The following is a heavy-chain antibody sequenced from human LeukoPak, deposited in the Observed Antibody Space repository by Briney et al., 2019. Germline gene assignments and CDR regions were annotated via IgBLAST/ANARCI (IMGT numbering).Heavy chain of an antibody. J-gene: IGHJ4*02. V-gene: IGHV5-51*01. CDR2: IYPGDSDT. Sequence: GESLKTSFKGSGYRFTSYWIGWVRPMPGKGLEGMGIIYPGDSDTRYSPSFQGQVTISADKSISTAYLQWSSLKASDTAMYYCARGLNQRWLPFDYWGQGTLVTVSS. CDR1: GYRFTSYW. CDR3: ARGLNQRWLPFDY. D-gene: IGHD5-24*01.